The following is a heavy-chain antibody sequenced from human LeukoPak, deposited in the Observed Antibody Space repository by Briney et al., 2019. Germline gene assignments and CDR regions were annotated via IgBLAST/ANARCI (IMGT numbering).Heavy chain of an antibody. CDR1: GFTFSSYG. D-gene: IGHD6-13*01. CDR3: ARDLSGSSWYHWFDP. CDR2: ISGSGGGT. V-gene: IGHV3-23*01. Sequence: GGSLRLSCTASGFTFSSYGMSWVRQAPGKGLEWVSVISGSGGGTYYTDSVKGRFTISRDNAKNTLYLQMNSLRAEDTAVYYCARDLSGSSWYHWFDPWGQGTLVTVSS. J-gene: IGHJ5*02.